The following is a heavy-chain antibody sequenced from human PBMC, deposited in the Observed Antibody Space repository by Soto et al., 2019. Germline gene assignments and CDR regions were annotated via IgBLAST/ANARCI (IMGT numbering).Heavy chain of an antibody. CDR3: ARDRPVLRFLEWLFDY. V-gene: IGHV3-30-3*01. CDR1: GFTFSSYA. J-gene: IGHJ4*02. CDR2: ISYDGSNK. Sequence: GGSLRLSCAATGFTFSSYAMHWVRQAPGKGLEWVAVISYDGSNKYYADSVKGRFTISRDNSKNTLYLQMNSLRAEDTAVYYCARDRPVLRFLEWLFDYWGQGT. D-gene: IGHD3-3*01.